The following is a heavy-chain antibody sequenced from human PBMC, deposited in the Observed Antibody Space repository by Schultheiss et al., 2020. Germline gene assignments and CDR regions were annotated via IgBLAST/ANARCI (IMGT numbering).Heavy chain of an antibody. CDR3: ARDPDFGVVITYAFDI. CDR2: INSDGSST. D-gene: IGHD3-3*01. CDR1: GFPFSGYW. Sequence: GGSLRLSCAVSGFPFSGYWMNWVRQAPGKGLVWVSRINSDGSSTSYADSVKGRFTISRDNAKNTLYLQMNSLRAEDTAVYYCARDPDFGVVITYAFDIWGQGTMVTVSS. J-gene: IGHJ3*02. V-gene: IGHV3-74*01.